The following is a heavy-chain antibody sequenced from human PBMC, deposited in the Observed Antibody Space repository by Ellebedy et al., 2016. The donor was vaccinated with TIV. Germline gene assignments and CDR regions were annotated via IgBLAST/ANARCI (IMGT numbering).Heavy chain of an antibody. CDR1: GFTFSDYY. Sequence: MPGGSLRLSCAASGFTFSDYYMSWIRQSPGKRLEWIGTISHTGTTSYSPSLKSRVTISVDTSKNQFSLRLNSVTAADTAVYYCARHQRPRYNSDWFDPWGHGTHVTVSS. CDR3: ARHQRPRYNSDWFDP. J-gene: IGHJ5*02. CDR2: ISHTGTT. V-gene: IGHV4-38-2*01. D-gene: IGHD1-20*01.